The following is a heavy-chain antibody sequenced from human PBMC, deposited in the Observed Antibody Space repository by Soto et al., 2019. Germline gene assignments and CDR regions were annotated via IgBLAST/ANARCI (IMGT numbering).Heavy chain of an antibody. CDR3: AIVVEMATIRDAFDI. CDR2: VSGDGSST. CDR1: GFTFSSSW. V-gene: IGHV3-74*01. J-gene: IGHJ3*02. D-gene: IGHD5-12*01. Sequence: GGSLRLSCAASGFTFSSSWMHWVRQAPGKGLVWVSRVSGDGSSTNYADSVKGRFTISRDNAKNTLYLQMNSLRAEDAAVYYCAIVVEMATIRDAFDIWGQGTMVPGSS.